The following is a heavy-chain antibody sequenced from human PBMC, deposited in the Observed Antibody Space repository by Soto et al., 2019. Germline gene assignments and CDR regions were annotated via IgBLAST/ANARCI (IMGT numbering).Heavy chain of an antibody. Sequence: PGGSLRLSCAASGFTFSSYGMHWVRQAPGKGLEWVAVIWYDGSNKYYADSVKGRFTISRDNSKNTLYLQMNSLRAEDTAVYYCARDGVIQLWTLGNYYYYGMDVWGQGTTVTVSS. CDR1: GFTFSSYG. D-gene: IGHD5-18*01. V-gene: IGHV3-33*01. CDR2: IWYDGSNK. CDR3: ARDGVIQLWTLGNYYYYGMDV. J-gene: IGHJ6*02.